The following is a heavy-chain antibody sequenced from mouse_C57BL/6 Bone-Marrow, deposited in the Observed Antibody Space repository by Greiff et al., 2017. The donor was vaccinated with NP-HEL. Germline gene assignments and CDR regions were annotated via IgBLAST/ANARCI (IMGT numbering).Heavy chain of an antibody. CDR2: IDPSDSYT. J-gene: IGHJ3*01. CDR1: GYTFTSYW. Sequence: QVQLQQPGAELVRPGTSVKLSCKASGYTFTSYWMHWVKQRPGQGLEWIGVIDPSDSYTNYNQKFKGKATLTVDTSSSTAYMQLSSLTSEDSAVYYCVDSPWFADWGQGTLVTVSA. V-gene: IGHV1-59*01. CDR3: VDSPWFAD.